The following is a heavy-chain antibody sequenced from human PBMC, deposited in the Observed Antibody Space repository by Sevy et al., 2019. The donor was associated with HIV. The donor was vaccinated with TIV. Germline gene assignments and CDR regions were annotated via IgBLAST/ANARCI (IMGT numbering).Heavy chain of an antibody. D-gene: IGHD3-10*01. CDR2: INNDGSNT. Sequence: GGSLRLSCAASGFTFGNYWMHWVRQAPGKGLVWISRINNDGSNTNYADSVKGRFTTSRDNAKNTLYLQMNSLRGEDTAVYYCGREMISMVPGVPDAFDIWGQGTMVTVSS. V-gene: IGHV3-74*01. J-gene: IGHJ3*02. CDR1: GFTFGNYW. CDR3: GREMISMVPGVPDAFDI.